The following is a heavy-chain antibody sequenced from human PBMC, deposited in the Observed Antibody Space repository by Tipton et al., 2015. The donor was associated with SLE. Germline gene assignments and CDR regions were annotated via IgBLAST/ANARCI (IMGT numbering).Heavy chain of an antibody. J-gene: IGHJ6*03. Sequence: TLSLTCTVSGDSISSGSYYWSWIRQPPGKGLEWIGRIYTSGSTNYNPSLKSRVTISVDTSKNQFSLKLGSVTAADTAMYYCASIGPIYYYYYSMDVWGKGTTVTVSS. CDR2: IYTSGST. CDR1: GDSISSGSYY. CDR3: ASIGPIYYYYYSMDV. V-gene: IGHV4-61*02.